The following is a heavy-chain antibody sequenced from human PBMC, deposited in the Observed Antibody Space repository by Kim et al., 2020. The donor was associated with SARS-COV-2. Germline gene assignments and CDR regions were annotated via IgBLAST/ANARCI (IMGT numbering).Heavy chain of an antibody. V-gene: IGHV1-24*01. CDR3: AASTIFGVVINWFDP. J-gene: IGHJ5*02. Sequence: QKFKGRVTMTEDTSTDTAYMELSSLRSEDTAVYYCAASTIFGVVINWFDPWGQGTLVTVSS. D-gene: IGHD3-3*01.